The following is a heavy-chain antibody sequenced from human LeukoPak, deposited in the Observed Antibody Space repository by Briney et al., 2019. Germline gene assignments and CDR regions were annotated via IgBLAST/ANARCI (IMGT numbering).Heavy chain of an antibody. V-gene: IGHV3-23*01. CDR3: AKGAARWELRS. Sequence: GGSLRLSCAASGFTFSGYAMTWVRQAPGKGLEWVSSISGSAGSSYHADSVKDRFSISRDNSKNTLYLEMNSLRAEDTAVYYCAKGAARWELRSWGQGTLVTVSS. J-gene: IGHJ4*02. CDR2: ISGSAGSS. D-gene: IGHD1-26*01. CDR1: GFTFSGYA.